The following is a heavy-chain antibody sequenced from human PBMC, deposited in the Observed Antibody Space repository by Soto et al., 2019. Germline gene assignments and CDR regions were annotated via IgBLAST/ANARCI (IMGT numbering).Heavy chain of an antibody. D-gene: IGHD3-3*01. J-gene: IGHJ4*02. Sequence: QVQLQESGPGLVKPSETLSLTCTVSGGSVSSGSYYWSWIRQPPGKGLEWIGYIYYSGSTNYNPSLKSRVNISVQTSKNQFSLKLSSVTAADTAVYYCARSRYYPFDYWGQGTLVTVSS. CDR2: IYYSGST. CDR1: GGSVSSGSYY. CDR3: ARSRYYPFDY. V-gene: IGHV4-61*01.